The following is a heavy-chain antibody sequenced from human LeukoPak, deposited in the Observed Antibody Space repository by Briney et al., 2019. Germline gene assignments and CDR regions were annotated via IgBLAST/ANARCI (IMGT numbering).Heavy chain of an antibody. Sequence: GASXKVSCKASGYTFTSYDINWVRQATGQGLEWMGWMNPNSGNTGYAQKFQGRVTIARNPSISTAYMELSSLRSEDTAVYYCARARGSGYRWTWFDPWGQGTLVTVSS. CDR1: GYTFTSYD. CDR2: MNPNSGNT. V-gene: IGHV1-8*03. J-gene: IGHJ5*02. D-gene: IGHD5-12*01. CDR3: ARARGSGYRWTWFDP.